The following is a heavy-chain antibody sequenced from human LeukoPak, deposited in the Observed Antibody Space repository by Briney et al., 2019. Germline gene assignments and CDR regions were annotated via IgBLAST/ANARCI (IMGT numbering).Heavy chain of an antibody. CDR2: IYYSGST. Sequence: PSAPLSLTCTVSGGSISSGGYYWSWIRQHPGKGLEWIGYIYYSGSTYYNPSLKSRVTISVDTSKNQFSLKLSSVTAADTAVYYCARGSPRWLPHDYWGQGTLVTVSS. V-gene: IGHV4-31*03. D-gene: IGHD3-22*01. J-gene: IGHJ4*02. CDR1: GGSISSGGYY. CDR3: ARGSPRWLPHDY.